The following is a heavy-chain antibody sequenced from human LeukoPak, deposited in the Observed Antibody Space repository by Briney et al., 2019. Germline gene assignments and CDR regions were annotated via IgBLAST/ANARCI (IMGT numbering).Heavy chain of an antibody. J-gene: IGHJ6*02. V-gene: IGHV5-51*01. CDR3: ARVNTIFGVVTDV. CDR2: VYPGDFDT. Sequence: GESLKISCKASGFDFTVHWIAWVRQMPEIGLEWMGMVYPGDFDTRYSPSFQGHVTISADTSITTAYLQWNNLKASDTAIYYCARVNTIFGVVTDVWGQGTTVIVSS. CDR1: GFDFTVHW. D-gene: IGHD3-3*01.